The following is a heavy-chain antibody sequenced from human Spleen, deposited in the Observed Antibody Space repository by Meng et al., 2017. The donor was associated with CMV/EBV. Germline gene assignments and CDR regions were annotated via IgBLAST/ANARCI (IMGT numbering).Heavy chain of an antibody. V-gene: IGHV3-11*04. Sequence: CAASVFTFSDYYMTWIRQAPGKGLEWVSYISSSGSITKYLDSVKGRFTISRDNAKTSLFLQMNSLRVEDTAVYYCARDSSAVHNWLDSWGQGTLVTVSS. D-gene: IGHD1-26*01. CDR3: ARDSSAVHNWLDS. CDR2: ISSSGSIT. J-gene: IGHJ5*01. CDR1: VFTFSDYY.